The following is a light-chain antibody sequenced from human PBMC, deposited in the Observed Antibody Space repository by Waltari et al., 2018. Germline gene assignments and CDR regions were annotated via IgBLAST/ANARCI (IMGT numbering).Light chain of an antibody. J-gene: IGLJ3*02. Sequence: QSALTQPASVSGSPRQSITISCTGTSSDIGAYNYVSWYQQHSGKAPKLVIFGVSDRPPGVSNRFSGSKSGNTASLTISGLQAEDEADYYCISFTSSNTWVFGGGTRVTVL. CDR3: ISFTSSNTWV. V-gene: IGLV2-14*01. CDR2: GVS. CDR1: SSDIGAYNY.